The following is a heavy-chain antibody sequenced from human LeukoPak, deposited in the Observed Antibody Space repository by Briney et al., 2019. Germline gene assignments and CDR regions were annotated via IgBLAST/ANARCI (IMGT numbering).Heavy chain of an antibody. D-gene: IGHD5-12*01. CDR2: INPSGGST. J-gene: IGHJ4*02. CDR1: GYTFTSCY. CDR3: ARIIVATGGDY. V-gene: IGHV1-46*01. Sequence: GASVKVSCKASGYTFTSCYIHWVRQAPGQGLEWMGIINPSGGSTSYAQKFQGRVTMTRDTSTSTAYMELSRLRSDDTAVYYCARIIVATGGDYWGQGTLVTVSS.